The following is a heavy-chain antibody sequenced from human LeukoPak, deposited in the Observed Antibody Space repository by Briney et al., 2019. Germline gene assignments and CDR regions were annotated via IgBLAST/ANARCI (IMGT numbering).Heavy chain of an antibody. Sequence: GESLKISCKTSGYTFTSYGISWVRQAPGQGLEWMGWISAYNGNTRYAQKVQGRLTVTKDTSTTTVYMELRGLRSDDTAVYYCARDAFDIWGQGTMVTVSS. J-gene: IGHJ3*02. V-gene: IGHV1-18*01. CDR2: ISAYNGNT. CDR3: ARDAFDI. CDR1: GYTFTSYG.